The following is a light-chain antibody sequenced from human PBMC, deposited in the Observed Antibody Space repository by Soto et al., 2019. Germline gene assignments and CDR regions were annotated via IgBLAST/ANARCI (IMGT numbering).Light chain of an antibody. CDR2: DVS. CDR3: SSYTSSSTPYV. V-gene: IGLV2-14*01. J-gene: IGLJ1*01. CDR1: SSDVGGYNY. Sequence: QSALTQPASVSGSPGQSITISCTGTSSDVGGYNYVSWYQQHPGKAPKLMIYDVSNRPSGVSNLFSVSKSGNTASLTISGRQDEDEADDYCSSYTSSSTPYVFGTGTKVTVL.